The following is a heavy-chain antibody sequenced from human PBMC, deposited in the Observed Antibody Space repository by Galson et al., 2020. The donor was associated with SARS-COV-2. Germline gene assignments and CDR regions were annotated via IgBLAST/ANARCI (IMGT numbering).Heavy chain of an antibody. CDR1: GFTFSSYA. Sequence: QLGESLKISCAASGFTFSSYAMHWVRQAPGKGLEWVAVISYDGSNKYYADSVKGRFTISRDNSKNTLYLQMNSLRAEDTAVYYCARETIVVVPAAIWDPLKLYNWFDPWGQGTLVTVSS. CDR2: ISYDGSNK. CDR3: ARETIVVVPAAIWDPLKLYNWFDP. J-gene: IGHJ5*02. V-gene: IGHV3-30*04. D-gene: IGHD2-2*01.